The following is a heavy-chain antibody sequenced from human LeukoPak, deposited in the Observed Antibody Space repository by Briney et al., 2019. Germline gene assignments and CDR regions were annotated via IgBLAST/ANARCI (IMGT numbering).Heavy chain of an antibody. V-gene: IGHV3-21*01. J-gene: IGHJ4*02. CDR3: ARGSGYCSSTSCYFTNFDY. D-gene: IGHD2-2*01. CDR2: ISSGSSYI. CDR1: GFTFSTYS. Sequence: PGRSLRLSCAASGFTFSTYSMNWVRQAPGKGLEWVSSISSGSSYIYYADSLKGRFTISRDNAKNSLYLQMDSLRAEDTAVYYCARGSGYCSSTSCYFTNFDYWGQGTLVTVSS.